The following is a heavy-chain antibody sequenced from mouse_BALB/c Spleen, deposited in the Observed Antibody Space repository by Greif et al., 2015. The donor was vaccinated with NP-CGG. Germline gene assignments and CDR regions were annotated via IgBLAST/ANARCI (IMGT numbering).Heavy chain of an antibody. CDR3: ARLEITTGY. CDR1: GYTFTDYY. V-gene: IGHV1-77*01. CDR2: IYPGSGNT. J-gene: IGHJ4*01. Sequence: VKLQESGAELARPGASVKLSCKASGYTFTDYYINWVKQRTGQGLEWIGEIYPGSGNTYYNEKFKGKATLTADKSSSTAYMQLSSLTSEDSAVYFCARLEITTGYWGQGTSVTVSS.